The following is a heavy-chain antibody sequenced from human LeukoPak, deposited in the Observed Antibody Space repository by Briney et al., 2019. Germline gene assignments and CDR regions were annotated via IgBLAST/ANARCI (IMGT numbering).Heavy chain of an antibody. V-gene: IGHV4-59*01. D-gene: IGHD4-23*01. CDR2: IYYSGST. CDR1: GGSINSYY. Sequence: SETLSLTCTVSGGSINSYYWSWIRQPPGKGLEWIGYIYYSGSTNYNPSLKSRVTISVDTSKNQFSLKLSSVTAADTAVYYCARDYGGSLDYWGQGTLVTVSS. J-gene: IGHJ4*02. CDR3: ARDYGGSLDY.